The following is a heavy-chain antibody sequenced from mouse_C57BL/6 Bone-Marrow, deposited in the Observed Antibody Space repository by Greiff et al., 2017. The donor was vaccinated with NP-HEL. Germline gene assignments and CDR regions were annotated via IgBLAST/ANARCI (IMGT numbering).Heavy chain of an antibody. D-gene: IGHD4-1*01. CDR1: GYTFTSYT. J-gene: IGHJ3*01. V-gene: IGHV1-4*01. Sequence: VKLQESGAELARPGASVKMSCKASGYTFTSYTMHWVKQRPGQGLEWIGYINPSSGYTKYNQKFKDKATLTADKSSSTAYMQLSSLTSEDSAVYYGAGTWFAYWGQGTLVTVSA. CDR2: INPSSGYT. CDR3: AGTWFAY.